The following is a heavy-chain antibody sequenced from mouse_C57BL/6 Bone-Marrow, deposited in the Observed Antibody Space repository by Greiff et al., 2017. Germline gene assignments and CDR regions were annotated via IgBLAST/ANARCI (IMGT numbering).Heavy chain of an antibody. CDR2: IYPTSGRT. CDR3: ARSGPLGRSIDY. CDR1: GYTFTSYW. V-gene: IGHV1-55*01. Sequence: QVQLQQPGAELVKPGASVKMSCKASGYTFTSYWLTWVKQRPGQGLEWIGDIYPTSGRTNYNEKFKSKAILTVDTSSNTASMQRSSLTSEDSAVFYCARSGPLGRSIDYWGQGTTLTVSS. D-gene: IGHD4-1*01. J-gene: IGHJ2*01.